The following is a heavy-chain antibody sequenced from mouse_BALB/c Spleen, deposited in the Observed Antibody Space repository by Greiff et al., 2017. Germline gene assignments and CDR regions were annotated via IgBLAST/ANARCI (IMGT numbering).Heavy chain of an antibody. Sequence: EVKLMESGPELVKPGASVKISCKASGYTFTDYNMHWVKQSHGKSLEWIGYIYPYNGGTGYNQKFKSKATLTVDNSSSTAYMELRSLTSEDSAVYYCARRGAARAPAWFAYWGQGTLVTVSA. CDR1: GYTFTDYN. CDR2: IYPYNGGT. V-gene: IGHV1S29*02. CDR3: ARRGAARAPAWFAY. J-gene: IGHJ3*01. D-gene: IGHD3-1*01.